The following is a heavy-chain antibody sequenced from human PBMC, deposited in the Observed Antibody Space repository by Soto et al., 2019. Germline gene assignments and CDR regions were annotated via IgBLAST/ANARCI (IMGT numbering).Heavy chain of an antibody. Sequence: QVQLQESGPGLVKPSETLSLTCTVSGGSISDYYWSWIRQPAGKGLEWIGRIYTSGSTDYNPSLKSRVTTSIDTSKNQFSLKLSSVTAADTAVYYCARTVGATRSLWFDPWGQGTLVTVSS. CDR1: GGSISDYY. V-gene: IGHV4-4*07. CDR2: IYTSGST. D-gene: IGHD1-26*01. J-gene: IGHJ5*02. CDR3: ARTVGATRSLWFDP.